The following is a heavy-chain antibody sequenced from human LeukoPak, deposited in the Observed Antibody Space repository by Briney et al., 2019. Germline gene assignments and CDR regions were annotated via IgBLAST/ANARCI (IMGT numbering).Heavy chain of an antibody. CDR1: GASISGSGYY. D-gene: IGHD1-26*01. J-gene: IGHJ4*02. Sequence: PSETLSLACAVSGASISGSGYYWGWIRQPPGKGLEWIGNIYSSGSTYYNASLQSRVTISIDTSKNQFSLRPSSVTAADTAMYYCVKSGGYGLIDYWGQGTRVTISS. CDR3: VKSGGYGLIDY. CDR2: IYSSGST. V-gene: IGHV4-39*01.